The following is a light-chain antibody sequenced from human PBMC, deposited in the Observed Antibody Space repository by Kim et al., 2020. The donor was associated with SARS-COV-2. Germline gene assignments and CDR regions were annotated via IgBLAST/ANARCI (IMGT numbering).Light chain of an antibody. J-gene: IGLJ3*02. CDR1: KLGEKY. CDR3: QAWDTGTV. CDR2: QDT. V-gene: IGLV3-1*01. Sequence: VSVSPGQTASITCSGDKLGEKYTCWYQQKPGQSPVLVIYQDTKRPSGIPERFSGSNSGNTATLTIIGTQAMDEADYYCQAWDTGTVFGGGTKLTVL.